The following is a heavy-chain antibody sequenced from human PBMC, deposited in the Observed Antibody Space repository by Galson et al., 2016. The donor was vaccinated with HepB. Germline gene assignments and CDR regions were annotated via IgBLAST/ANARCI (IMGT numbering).Heavy chain of an antibody. Sequence: SVKVSCTASGYTFYTYNMHWVRQAPGQGLEWMGIIKPSGGNTIYAQKFQDRITMTRDTSTSTVYMELISLRSEDTAVYYCARELDHSFYFDYWGQGTLLTVSS. CDR2: IKPSGGNT. V-gene: IGHV1-46*02. CDR1: GYTFYTYN. CDR3: ARELDHSFYFDY. J-gene: IGHJ4*02. D-gene: IGHD1-14*01.